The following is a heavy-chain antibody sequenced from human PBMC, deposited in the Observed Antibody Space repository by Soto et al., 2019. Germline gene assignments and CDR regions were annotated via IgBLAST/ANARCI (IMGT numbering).Heavy chain of an antibody. J-gene: IGHJ4*02. CDR1: GFTFSSYW. CDR3: VRDDDGVGIDY. Sequence: EVQLVESGGGLVQPGGSLRLSCAASGFTFSSYWMHWVRQVPGKGLVWVSHIDSDGNSTTYADSVKGRFTISRDNAKNTVYLQMNSLRAEDTAVYYCVRDDDGVGIDYWGLGTLVTVSS. CDR2: IDSDGNST. D-gene: IGHD2-8*01. V-gene: IGHV3-74*03.